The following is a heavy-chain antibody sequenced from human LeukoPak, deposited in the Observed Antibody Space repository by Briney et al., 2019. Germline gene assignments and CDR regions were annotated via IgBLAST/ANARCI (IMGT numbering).Heavy chain of an antibody. CDR3: ARDLWTWGTDY. D-gene: IGHD2/OR15-2a*01. CDR1: GFTFSSRDW. CDR2: IKQDGSEK. Sequence: GGSLRLSCVASGFTFSSRDWMTWVRQAPGKGLEWVANIKQDGSEKYYVDSVKGRFTISRDNAKNSLYLQMNSLRAEDTAVYYCARDLWTWGTDYWGQGTLVTVSS. J-gene: IGHJ4*02. V-gene: IGHV3-7*01.